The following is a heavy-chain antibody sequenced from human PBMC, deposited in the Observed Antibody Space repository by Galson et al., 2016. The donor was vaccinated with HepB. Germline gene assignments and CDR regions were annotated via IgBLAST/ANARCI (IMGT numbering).Heavy chain of an antibody. J-gene: IGHJ4*02. CDR1: GYSISVSYY. CDR2: MYHSGST. CDR3: ASVMMVAGMFDS. V-gene: IGHV4-38-2*02. Sequence: SETLSLTCTVSGYSISVSYYWGWIRQSPGKGLEWIGNMYHSGSTHYNPSLKTRVTISMDTSKNQFSLKLSSVTAADTAIYYCASVMMVAGMFDSWGQGTLVTVSS. D-gene: IGHD6-19*01.